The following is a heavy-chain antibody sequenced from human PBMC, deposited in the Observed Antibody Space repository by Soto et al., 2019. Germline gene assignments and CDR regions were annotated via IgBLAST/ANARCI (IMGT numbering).Heavy chain of an antibody. V-gene: IGHV3-9*01. CDR2: ITWHSDGM. D-gene: IGHD3-10*01. CDR1: GFNFNDHG. J-gene: IGHJ6*03. Sequence: EVQLVESGGGLVQPGRSLRLSCIASGFNFNDHGMHWVRQAPGKGLEWVSGITWHSDGMGYADSVKGRFTISRDNAKNYLYLQMNSLRVEDTALYYCAKEDSGFSGYMDVWGKGTTVTVSS. CDR3: AKEDSGFSGYMDV.